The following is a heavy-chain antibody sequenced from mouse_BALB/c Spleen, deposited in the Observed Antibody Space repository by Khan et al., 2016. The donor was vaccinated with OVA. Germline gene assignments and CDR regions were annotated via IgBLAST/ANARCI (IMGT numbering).Heavy chain of an antibody. CDR1: GYTFTSYW. D-gene: IGHD1-1*01. Sequence: QVQLQQPGAELVKAGASVKMSCTASGYTFTSYWMHWVKQRLGQGLEWFAETNPTNGRTYYNEKFKSKATLTVDKSSSTAYMLLSGPTFEDSAVYYCARIKKIVATYFDDWGQGTTLTVSS. CDR2: TNPTNGRT. V-gene: IGHV1S81*02. CDR3: ARIKKIVATYFDD. J-gene: IGHJ2*01.